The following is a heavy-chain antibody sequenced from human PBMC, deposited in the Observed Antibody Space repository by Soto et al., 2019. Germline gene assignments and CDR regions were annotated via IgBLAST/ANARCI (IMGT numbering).Heavy chain of an antibody. Sequence: ASVKVSCKASGCTFSSYGISWVRQAPGQGLEWMGWITTYNGYTNYAQRLQGRVTMTTDTSTSTAYMELRSLRSDDTAVYYCARVYYDILTGYYRSWFDPWGQGTLVTVSS. CDR2: ITTYNGYT. CDR3: ARVYYDILTGYYRSWFDP. D-gene: IGHD3-9*01. CDR1: GCTFSSYG. V-gene: IGHV1-18*01. J-gene: IGHJ5*02.